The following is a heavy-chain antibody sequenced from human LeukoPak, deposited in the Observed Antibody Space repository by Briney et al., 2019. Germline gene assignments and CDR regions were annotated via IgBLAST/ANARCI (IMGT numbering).Heavy chain of an antibody. CDR2: IYSGGST. CDR1: GFTVSSNY. D-gene: IGHD1-26*01. CDR3: AREAIVGATTEYYFDY. J-gene: IGHJ4*02. Sequence: GGSLRLSRAASGFTVSSNYMSWVRQAPGKGLEWVSVIYSGGSTYYADSVKGRFTISRDNSKNTLYLQMNSLRAEDTAVYYCAREAIVGATTEYYFDYWGQGTLVTVSS. V-gene: IGHV3-53*01.